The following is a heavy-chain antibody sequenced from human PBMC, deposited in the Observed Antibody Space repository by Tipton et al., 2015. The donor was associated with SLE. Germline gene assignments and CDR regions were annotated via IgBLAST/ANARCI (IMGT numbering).Heavy chain of an antibody. V-gene: IGHV4-39*07. CDR2: IYYSGST. J-gene: IGHJ5*02. CDR3: AREGILLRTFGP. Sequence: TLSLTCTVSGGSISSSNYYWGWIRQPPGKGLEWIGSIYYSGSTYYTPSLKSRVTISVDTSKNQFSLKLSSVTAADTAVYYCAREGILLRTFGPWGQGTLVSVSS. CDR1: GGSISSSNYY. D-gene: IGHD3-22*01.